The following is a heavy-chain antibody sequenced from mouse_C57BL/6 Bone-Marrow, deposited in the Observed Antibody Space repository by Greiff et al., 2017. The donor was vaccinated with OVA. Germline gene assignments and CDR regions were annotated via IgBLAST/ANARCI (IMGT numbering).Heavy chain of an antibody. CDR1: GFTFSSYT. CDR2: LSGGGGNT. J-gene: IGHJ3*01. CDR3: ARHDTSAWFAY. V-gene: IGHV5-9*01. Sequence: EVMLVESGGGLVKPGGSLKLSCAASGFTFSSYTMSWVRQTPEQRLEWVATLSGGGGNTYYPASVKGRFTISRDNAKNTLYLQMSSLRSEDTALYYCARHDTSAWFAYWGQGTLVTVSA.